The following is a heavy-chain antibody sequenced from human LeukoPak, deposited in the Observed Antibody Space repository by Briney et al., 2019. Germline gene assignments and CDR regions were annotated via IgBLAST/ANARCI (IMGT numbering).Heavy chain of an antibody. V-gene: IGHV3-30*18. CDR3: AKSAFGHSSNWYYFDY. J-gene: IGHJ4*02. CDR1: GFTFRSYG. CDR2: IAYDGSNK. Sequence: GGSLRLSCVASGFTFRSYGMHWVRQAPGKGLEWVAVIAYDGSNKYYADSVKGRFTISRDNSKNTLYLQMNSLRAEDTAGYYCAKSAFGHSSNWYYFDYWGQGTLVTVSS. D-gene: IGHD6-13*01.